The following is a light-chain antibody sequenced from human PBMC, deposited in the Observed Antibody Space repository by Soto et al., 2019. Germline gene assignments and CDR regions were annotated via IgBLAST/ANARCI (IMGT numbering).Light chain of an antibody. CDR1: QGIINY. V-gene: IGKV1-9*01. J-gene: IGKJ3*01. CDR2: GAS. Sequence: IQLTKSPSSPSASVGDRVTITCRDSQGIINYLAWYQQKPVKAPKLLIYGASTLQSGVPSRFGGSGSGTDFTLTVSSLQPEDFATYYFQQLFMYPPTFCPGTKVDIK. CDR3: QQLFMYPPT.